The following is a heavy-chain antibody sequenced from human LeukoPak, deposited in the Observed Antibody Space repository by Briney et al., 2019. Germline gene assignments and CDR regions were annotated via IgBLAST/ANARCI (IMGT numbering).Heavy chain of an antibody. Sequence: NPGGSLRLSCAASGFAFKNAWMSWVRQAPGKGLEWVGRIKRKSDGGTPDYAAPVEGRFTISRDDSKNTLYLQMSSLKTEDTAVYYCATDQGFICYFDYWGQGTLVTVSS. D-gene: IGHD3-10*01. CDR2: IKRKSDGGTP. CDR1: GFAFKNAW. CDR3: ATDQGFICYFDY. J-gene: IGHJ4*02. V-gene: IGHV3-15*01.